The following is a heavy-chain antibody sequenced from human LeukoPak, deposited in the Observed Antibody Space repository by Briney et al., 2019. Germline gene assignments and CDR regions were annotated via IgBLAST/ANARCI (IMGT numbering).Heavy chain of an antibody. J-gene: IGHJ4*02. V-gene: IGHV3-23*01. CDR2: ISGSGGST. CDR3: ARDSGSYYNYFDY. CDR1: GFTFSSYA. D-gene: IGHD1-26*01. Sequence: GGSLRLSCAASGFTFSSYAMSWVRQAPGKGLEWVSAISGSGGSTYYANSVKGRFTISRDNSKNALYLQMNSLRVEDTAVYYCARDSGSYYNYFDYWGQGTLVTVSS.